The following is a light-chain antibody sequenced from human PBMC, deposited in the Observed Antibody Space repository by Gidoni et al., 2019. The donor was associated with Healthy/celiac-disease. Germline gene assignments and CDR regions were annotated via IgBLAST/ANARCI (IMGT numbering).Light chain of an antibody. J-gene: IGLJ3*02. V-gene: IGLV1-40*01. CDR1: SSNIGAGYD. Sequence: QSVLTQPPSVSGAPGQRVTISCTGSSSNIGAGYDVHWYQQLPGTAPKLLIYGNSNRPSGVPDRFSSSKSGTSASLAITGLQAEDEADYYCQSYDSSLSGSEWVFGGGTKLTVL. CDR3: QSYDSSLSGSEWV. CDR2: GNS.